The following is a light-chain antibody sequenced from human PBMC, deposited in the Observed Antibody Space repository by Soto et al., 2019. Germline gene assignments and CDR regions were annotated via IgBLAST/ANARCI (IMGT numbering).Light chain of an antibody. J-gene: IGLJ2*01. V-gene: IGLV2-14*01. CDR3: SSYTRRSTNVV. CDR1: SSDVGGYNY. Sequence: QSALTQPASVSGSPGQSITISCTGTSSDVGGYNYVSWYQQHPGKAPKLMIYDVRNRPSGVSNRSSGSKSGNTASLTLSGLPAEDEADYYCSSYTRRSTNVVFGGGTKLTVL. CDR2: DVR.